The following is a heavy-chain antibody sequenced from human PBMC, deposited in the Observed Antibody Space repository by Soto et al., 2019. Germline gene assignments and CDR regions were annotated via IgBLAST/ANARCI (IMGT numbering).Heavy chain of an antibody. CDR3: ATDLFTHNCTNGVCHMAV. CDR1: GYTLSELS. D-gene: IGHD2-8*01. CDR2: FDPEDGET. V-gene: IGHV1-24*01. J-gene: IGHJ6*04. Sequence: ASVKVSCKVSGYTLSELSMHWVRQAPGKGLEWMGGFDPEDGETIYAQKFQGRVTMTEDTSTDTAYMELSSLRSEDTAVYYCATDLFTHNCTNGVCHMAVWGKGTTVTVSS.